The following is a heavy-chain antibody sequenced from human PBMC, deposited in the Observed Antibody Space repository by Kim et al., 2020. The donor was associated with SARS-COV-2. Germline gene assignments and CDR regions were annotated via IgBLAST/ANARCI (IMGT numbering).Heavy chain of an antibody. CDR2: IYYSGST. CDR1: GGSISSSSYY. CDR3: ARLHCSSTSCHHYYYYYGMDV. V-gene: IGHV4-39*01. D-gene: IGHD2-2*01. Sequence: SETLSLTCTVSGGSISSSSYYWGWIRQPPGKGLEWIGSIYYSGSTYYNPSLKSRVTISVDTSKNQFSLKLSSVTAADTAVYYCARLHCSSTSCHHYYYYYGMDVWGQGTTVTVSS. J-gene: IGHJ6*02.